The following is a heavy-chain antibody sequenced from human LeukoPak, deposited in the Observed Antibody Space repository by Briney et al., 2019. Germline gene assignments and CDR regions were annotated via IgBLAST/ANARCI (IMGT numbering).Heavy chain of an antibody. V-gene: IGHV6-1*01. J-gene: IGHJ6*02. D-gene: IGHD6-19*01. CDR3: ARGSGYDYYYGMDV. Sequence: SQTLSLTCAISGDSVSSNSAAWNWIRQSPSRDLEWLGRTYYRSKWYNAYAVSVKSRITINPDTSKNQFSLQLNSVTPEDTAVYYCARGSGYDYYYGMDVWGQGTTVTVSS. CDR2: TYYRSKWYN. CDR1: GDSVSSNSAA.